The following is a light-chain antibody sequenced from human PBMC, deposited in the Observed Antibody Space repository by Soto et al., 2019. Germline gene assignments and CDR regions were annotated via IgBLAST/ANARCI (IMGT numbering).Light chain of an antibody. CDR1: QHISDY. J-gene: IGKJ2*01. V-gene: IGKV1-39*01. CDR2: AQS. CDR3: QQYGSSPYT. Sequence: DIQMTQSPSSLSASVGDRVTITCRASQHISDYINWYQQKPGKAPKLLIYAQSNLQSGVPSRFTGSRSGTAFSLTITSLQVEDFATYYCQQYGSSPYTFGQGTKVDIK.